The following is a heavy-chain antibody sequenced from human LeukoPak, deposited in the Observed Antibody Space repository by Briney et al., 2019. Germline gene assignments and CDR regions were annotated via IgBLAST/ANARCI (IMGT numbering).Heavy chain of an antibody. D-gene: IGHD2-21*01. CDR3: ARGYGLRVMDAFDI. J-gene: IGHJ3*02. Sequence: ASVKVSCKVSGYTLTELSMHWVRQAPGKGLEWMGGFDPEDGETIYAQKLQGRVTMTTDTSTSTAYMELRSLRSDDTAVYYCARGYGLRVMDAFDIWGQGTMVTVSS. V-gene: IGHV1-24*01. CDR2: FDPEDGET. CDR1: GYTLTELS.